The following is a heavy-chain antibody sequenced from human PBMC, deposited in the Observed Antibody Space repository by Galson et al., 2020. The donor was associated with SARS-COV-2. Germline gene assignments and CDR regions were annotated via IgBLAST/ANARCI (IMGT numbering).Heavy chain of an antibody. J-gene: IGHJ4*02. CDR3: ARTETTVTRGAFDY. Sequence: SETLSLTCAVYGGSFSGHYWSWIRQPPGKGLEWIGEINHSGSTNYNPSLKSRVTISVDTSKNQFSLKLSSVTAADTAVYYCARTETTVTRGAFDYWGQGTLVTVSS. V-gene: IGHV4-34*01. CDR1: GGSFSGHY. CDR2: INHSGST. D-gene: IGHD4-17*01.